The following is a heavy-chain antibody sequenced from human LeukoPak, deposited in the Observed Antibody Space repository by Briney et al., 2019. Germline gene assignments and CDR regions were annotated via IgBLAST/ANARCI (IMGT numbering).Heavy chain of an antibody. V-gene: IGHV1-2*02. Sequence: ASVKVSCKTSGYTFTGYFMHWVRQAPGQGPEWMGWINPNSGGTNYAQKFQGRVIMTRDTSISTAYMELSRLRSDDTAVYYCARVSEYYYFDYWGQGTLVTVSS. CDR3: ARVSEYYYFDY. CDR1: GYTFTGYF. D-gene: IGHD2/OR15-2a*01. CDR2: INPNSGGT. J-gene: IGHJ4*02.